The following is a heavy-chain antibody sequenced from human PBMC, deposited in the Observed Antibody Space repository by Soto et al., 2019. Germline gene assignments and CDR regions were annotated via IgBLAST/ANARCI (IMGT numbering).Heavy chain of an antibody. CDR1: GGSISSYY. CDR2: IFYSGST. J-gene: IGHJ4*02. Sequence: QVQLQESGPGLVKPSETLSLTCTVSGGSISSYYWSWIRQPPGKGLEWIGYIFYSGSTNYNPSLNSRVTTSVTTSRNQSSLKPTSVTAADTAVYCSGSAGPEIDYWGQGTAVTVSS. V-gene: IGHV4-59*01. D-gene: IGHD3-10*01. CDR3: GSAGPEIDY.